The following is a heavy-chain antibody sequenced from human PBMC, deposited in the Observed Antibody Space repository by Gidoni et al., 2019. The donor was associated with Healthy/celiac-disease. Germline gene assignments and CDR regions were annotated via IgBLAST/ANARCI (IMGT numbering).Heavy chain of an antibody. V-gene: IGHV3-23*01. CDR3: AHTGRYYDFWSGPVPLDKDAFDI. J-gene: IGHJ3*02. D-gene: IGHD3-3*01. CDR2: ISGRGGST. CDR1: GFTFSSYA. Sequence: EVQLLESGGGLVQPGGSLRLSCAASGFTFSSYAMSWVRQAPGKGLEWVSAISGRGGSTYYADSVKGRFTISRDNSKNTLYLQMNSLRAEDTAVYYCAHTGRYYDFWSGPVPLDKDAFDIWGQGTMVTVSS.